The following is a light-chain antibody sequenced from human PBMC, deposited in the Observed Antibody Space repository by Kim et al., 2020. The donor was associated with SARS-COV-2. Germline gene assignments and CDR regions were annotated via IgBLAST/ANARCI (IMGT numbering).Light chain of an antibody. CDR3: QQTYTTAFT. J-gene: IGKJ3*01. Sequence: DIQMTQSPSSLSASVGDRVTMSCRASQSVASYLNWYQQKPGKVPTLLIHGTSNLQSGVPSRFSGSGYGTDFTLAITSLQPEDFATYYCQQTYTTAFTFGPGTKVDI. CDR2: GTS. CDR1: QSVASY. V-gene: IGKV1-39*01.